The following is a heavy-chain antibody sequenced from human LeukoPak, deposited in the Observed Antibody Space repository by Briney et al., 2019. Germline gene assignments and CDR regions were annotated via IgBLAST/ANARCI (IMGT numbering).Heavy chain of an antibody. Sequence: PSETLSLTCTVSGRSISIYYWSCIRQPAGKGLEWIGRIYTSGTTNYNPSLKSRVTMSVDTSKNQFSLKLSSVTAADTAVYYCASSMVVVPQGRDYFDYWGQGTLVTVSS. CDR1: GRSISIYY. J-gene: IGHJ4*02. CDR2: IYTSGTT. V-gene: IGHV4-4*07. D-gene: IGHD2-15*01. CDR3: ASSMVVVPQGRDYFDY.